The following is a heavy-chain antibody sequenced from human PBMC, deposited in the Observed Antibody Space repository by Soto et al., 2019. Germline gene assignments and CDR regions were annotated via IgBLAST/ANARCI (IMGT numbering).Heavy chain of an antibody. CDR2: IIPIFGTA. CDR1: GGTFSSYA. J-gene: IGHJ4*02. CDR3: ARGSYYYDSSGYQYYFDY. V-gene: IGHV1-69*13. D-gene: IGHD3-22*01. Sequence: SVKVSCKASGGTFSSYAISWVRQAPGQGLEWMGGIIPIFGTANYEQKFQGRVTITADESTSTAYMELSSLRSEDTAVYYCARGSYYYDSSGYQYYFDYWGQGTLVTVSS.